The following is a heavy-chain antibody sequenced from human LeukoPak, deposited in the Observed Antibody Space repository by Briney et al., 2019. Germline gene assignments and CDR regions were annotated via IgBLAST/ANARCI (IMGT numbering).Heavy chain of an antibody. V-gene: IGHV4-59*01. CDR1: GVSISSYY. Sequence: SETLSLTCTVSGVSISSYYWSWIRQPPGKGLEWIGYIYYSGSTNYNPSLKSRVTISVDTSKNQFSLKLSSVTAADTAVYYCASYYYDSSGGFDYWGQGTLVTVSS. CDR3: ASYYYDSSGGFDY. J-gene: IGHJ4*02. CDR2: IYYSGST. D-gene: IGHD3-22*01.